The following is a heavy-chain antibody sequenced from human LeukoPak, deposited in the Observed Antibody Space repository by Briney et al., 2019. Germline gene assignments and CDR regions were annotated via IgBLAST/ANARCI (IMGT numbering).Heavy chain of an antibody. CDR2: IYTSGST. Sequence: PSETLSLTCTVSGGSIDIYYWSWIRQPAGKGLEWIGRIYTSGSTNYNPSLKSRVAMSVDTSKKQFSLRLSSVTAADTAVYYCAGDRPYSQWFDTWGQGTLVIVSS. J-gene: IGHJ5*02. V-gene: IGHV4-4*07. CDR3: AGDRPYSQWFDT. D-gene: IGHD2-15*01. CDR1: GGSIDIYY.